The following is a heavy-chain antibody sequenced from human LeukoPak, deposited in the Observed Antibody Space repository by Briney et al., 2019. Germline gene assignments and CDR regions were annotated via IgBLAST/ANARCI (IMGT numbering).Heavy chain of an antibody. J-gene: IGHJ1*01. D-gene: IGHD2-15*01. CDR1: GFTFSDYY. Sequence: GSLRLSCAASGFTFSDYYMSWIRQAPGEGLEWVSYISSSGSTIYYADSVKGRFTISRDNAKNSLYLQMNSLRAEDTAVYYCARAQAAKPEYFQHWGQGTLVTVSS. CDR3: ARAQAAKPEYFQH. CDR2: ISSSGSTI. V-gene: IGHV3-11*01.